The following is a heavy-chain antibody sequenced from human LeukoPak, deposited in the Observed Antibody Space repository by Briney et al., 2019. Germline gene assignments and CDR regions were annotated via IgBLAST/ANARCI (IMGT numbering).Heavy chain of an antibody. V-gene: IGHV4-34*01. D-gene: IGHD3-9*01. CDR2: VNPSGST. J-gene: IGHJ5*02. CDR3: ARGAVLRYFDWLGQNWFDP. Sequence: PSETLSLTCAVYGGSFSDYYWGWIRQSPGKGLEWIGEVNPSGSTNYSPSLKSRVTISVDTSKNQFSLKLSSVTAADTAVYYCARGAVLRYFDWLGQNWFDPWGQGTLVTVSS. CDR1: GGSFSDYY.